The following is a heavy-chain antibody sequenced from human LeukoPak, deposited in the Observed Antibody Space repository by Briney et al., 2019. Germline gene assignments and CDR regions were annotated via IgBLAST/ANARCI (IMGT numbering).Heavy chain of an antibody. J-gene: IGHJ3*02. V-gene: IGHV3-23*01. D-gene: IGHD3-10*01. CDR1: GFTFSSYA. CDR2: ISWGSGSI. CDR3: AKDSEAPFLLWFGDAFDI. Sequence: GGSLRLSCAASGFTFSSYAMSWVRQAPGKGLEWVSGISWGSGSIGYADSVKGRFTISRDNAKNTLYLQMNSLRAEDAAMYYCAKDSEAPFLLWFGDAFDIWGQRTMVTVSS.